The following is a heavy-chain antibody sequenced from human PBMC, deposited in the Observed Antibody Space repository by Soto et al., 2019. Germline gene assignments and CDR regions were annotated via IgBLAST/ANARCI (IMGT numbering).Heavy chain of an antibody. CDR3: PRLPAY. J-gene: IGHJ1*01. Sequence: PSETLSIRGAVSGGSISRGGYSWSWIRQPPGKGLEWIGYIYHSGSTYYNPSPILRVTISIATSKNQFSLKLSSLSAAVSAVYYCPRLPAYSGQGILVTVSS. CDR2: IYHSGST. V-gene: IGHV4-30-2*01. CDR1: GGSISRGGYS.